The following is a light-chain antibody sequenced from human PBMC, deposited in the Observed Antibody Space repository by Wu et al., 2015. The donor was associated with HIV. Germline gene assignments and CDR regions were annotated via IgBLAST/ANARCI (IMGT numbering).Light chain of an antibody. J-gene: IGKJ1*01. Sequence: DIQMTQSPSTLSASVGDRVTITCRASQSISSWLAWYQQKPGKAPKLLIYKASSLESGVPSRFSGSGSGTEFTLAISNLQPDDFATYYCQQYTTWTFGQGTKVEIK. CDR2: KAS. V-gene: IGKV1-5*03. CDR1: QSISSW. CDR3: QQYTTWT.